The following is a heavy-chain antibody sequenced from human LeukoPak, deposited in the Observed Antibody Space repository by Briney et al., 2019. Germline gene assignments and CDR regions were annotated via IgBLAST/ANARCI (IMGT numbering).Heavy chain of an antibody. Sequence: SETLSLTCAVYGGSFGNYYWSWIRQSPGKGPEWIGEVNQRGSTKYNPSLKSRVTISLDTSKTQFSMKLTSVTAADTAVYYCTRGGSPGYTYGYNFDYYMDVWGKGTTVTVSS. V-gene: IGHV4-34*01. CDR1: GGSFGNYY. J-gene: IGHJ6*03. CDR3: TRGGSPGYTYGYNFDYYMDV. D-gene: IGHD5-18*01. CDR2: VNQRGST.